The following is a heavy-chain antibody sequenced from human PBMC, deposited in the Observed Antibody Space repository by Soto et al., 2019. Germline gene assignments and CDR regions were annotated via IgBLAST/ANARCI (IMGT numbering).Heavy chain of an antibody. CDR2: MNPNSGNT. CDR3: ARGGHIRGWYGAFRGHV. V-gene: IGHV1-8*01. CDR1: GYTFTSYD. Sequence: ASVKVSCKASGYTFTSYDINWVRQATGQGLEWMGWMNPNSGNTGYAQKFQGRVTMTRNTSISTAYMELSSLRSEDTAVYYCARGGHIRGWYGAFRGHVLGQATTVTVSS. D-gene: IGHD6-19*01. J-gene: IGHJ6*02.